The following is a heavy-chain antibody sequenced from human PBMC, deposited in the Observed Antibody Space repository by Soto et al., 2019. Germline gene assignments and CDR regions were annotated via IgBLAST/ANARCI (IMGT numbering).Heavy chain of an antibody. J-gene: IGHJ4*02. D-gene: IGHD2-15*01. CDR1: GFTFSSSW. CDR2: MYSDATST. V-gene: IGHV3-74*03. CDR3: VRDRGWSQYDY. Sequence: EVQLVESGGGVVQPGGSLRLSCAASGFTFSSSWMHWVRQAPGKGLVWVSRMYSDATSTKYADSVKGRFTISRDNTKNTLYLQMNSLRAEDTAVYYCVRDRGWSQYDYWGQGTLVTVSS.